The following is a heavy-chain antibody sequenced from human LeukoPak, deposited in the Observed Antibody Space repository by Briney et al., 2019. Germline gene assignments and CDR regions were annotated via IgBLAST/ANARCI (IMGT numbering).Heavy chain of an antibody. D-gene: IGHD3/OR15-3a*01. CDR1: GGSISNNY. V-gene: IGHV4-59*01. CDR3: AKSHFWTGYPSDY. Sequence: PSETLSLTCTVSGGSISNNYWYWIRQSPGKGLESIGNFYNGGSTNYSPSLKSRVTISVDTSRNQFFLKLNSVTAADTAVYYCAKSHFWTGYPSDYWGQGILVTVSS. CDR2: FYNGGST. J-gene: IGHJ4*02.